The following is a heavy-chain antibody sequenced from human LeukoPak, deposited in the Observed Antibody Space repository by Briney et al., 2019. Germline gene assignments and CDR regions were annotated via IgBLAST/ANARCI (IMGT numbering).Heavy chain of an antibody. D-gene: IGHD3-10*02. V-gene: IGHV3-48*03. CDR3: ARVFVGENFDY. J-gene: IGHJ4*02. CDR2: ISYSGSNI. CDR1: GFTFSSYE. Sequence: HPGGSLRLSCAASGFTFSSYEMNWVRQAPGKGLEWLSYISYSGSNIYYADSVKGRFTISRDNAKNSLYLQMNSLRAEDTAVYFCARVFVGENFDYWGQGTLVTVSS.